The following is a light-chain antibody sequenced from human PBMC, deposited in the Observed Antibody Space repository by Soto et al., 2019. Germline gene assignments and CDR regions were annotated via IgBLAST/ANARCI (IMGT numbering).Light chain of an antibody. CDR1: QSVSSN. J-gene: IGKJ4*01. Sequence: EIVMTQSPATLSVSPGERATFSCRASQSVSSNLAWYQQKPGQVPRLLIYSASTRATGIPARFSGSGSGTEFTLTLSSLQSEDFAVYYCQQYNNSPPLTFGGGIKVEIK. V-gene: IGKV3-15*01. CDR2: SAS. CDR3: QQYNNSPPLT.